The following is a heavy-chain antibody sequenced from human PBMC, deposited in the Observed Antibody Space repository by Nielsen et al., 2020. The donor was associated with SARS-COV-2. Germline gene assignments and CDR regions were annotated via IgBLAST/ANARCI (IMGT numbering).Heavy chain of an antibody. CDR2: INHSGST. V-gene: IGHV4-39*07. J-gene: IGHJ4*02. CDR3: ARDGGGYIDY. CDR1: GGSISSSSYY. D-gene: IGHD5-12*01. Sequence: SETLSLTCTVSGGSISSSSYYWSWIRQPPGKGLEWIGEINHSGSTNYNPSLKSRVTISVDTSKNQFSLKLSSVTAADTAVYYCARDGGGYIDYWGQGTLVTVSS.